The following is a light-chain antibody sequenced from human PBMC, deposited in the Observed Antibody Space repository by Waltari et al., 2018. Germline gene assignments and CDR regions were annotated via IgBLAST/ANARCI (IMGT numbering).Light chain of an antibody. V-gene: IGKV1-27*01. CDR3: QKYNSAPRM. J-gene: IGKJ1*01. CDR2: EAD. CDR1: QGISNY. Sequence: DIQMTQSPSSLSASVGDRVTITCRESQGISNYLAWYQQKPGKVPKLLIYEADILQAGVPSRFSGSGSETDFTLTISRLQPEDAAIYYCQKYNSAPRMFGQGTKVEIK.